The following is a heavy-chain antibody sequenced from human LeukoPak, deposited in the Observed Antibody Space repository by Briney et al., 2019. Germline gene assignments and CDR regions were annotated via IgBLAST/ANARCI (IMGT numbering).Heavy chain of an antibody. CDR2: IKQDGREK. CDR1: GFTFTSYW. V-gene: IGHV3-7*01. Sequence: GGSLRLSCGVSGFTFTSYWMNWVRQAPGKGLEWVASIKQDGREKSYVDSVKGRFTISRDNAKNSLYLQMSSLRAEDTAVYYCARDGTAAGLYFDLWGQGTLVTVSS. D-gene: IGHD6-13*01. J-gene: IGHJ4*01. CDR3: ARDGTAAGLYFDL.